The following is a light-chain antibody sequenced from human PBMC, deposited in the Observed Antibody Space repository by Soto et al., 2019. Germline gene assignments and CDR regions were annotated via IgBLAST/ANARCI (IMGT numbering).Light chain of an antibody. V-gene: IGKV1-8*01. CDR3: QQYYSYPNT. CDR1: QGISSY. J-gene: IGKJ2*01. Sequence: AIRMTQSPSSFSASTGDRVTITGRARQGISSYVSWYQQKTGKAPKLLIYAASTLQSGVPSRFSGSGSVTDFTLTISCLQYEDFATYYCQQYYSYPNTFGQGTKLEIK. CDR2: AAS.